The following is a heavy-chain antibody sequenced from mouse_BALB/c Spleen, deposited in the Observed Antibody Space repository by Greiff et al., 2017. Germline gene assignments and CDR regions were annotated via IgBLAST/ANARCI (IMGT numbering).Heavy chain of an antibody. Sequence: QVQLQQSGAELVRPGTSVKMSCKAAGYTFTNYWIGWVKQRPGHGLEWIGDIYPGGGYTNYNEKFKSKGTLTVDTSSSTAYMHLSSLTSEDSAVYYCTREGGLGGLAYWGQGTLVTVSA. V-gene: IGHV1-63*02. D-gene: IGHD4-1*01. CDR2: IYPGGGYT. CDR1: GYTFTNYW. J-gene: IGHJ3*01. CDR3: TREGGLGGLAY.